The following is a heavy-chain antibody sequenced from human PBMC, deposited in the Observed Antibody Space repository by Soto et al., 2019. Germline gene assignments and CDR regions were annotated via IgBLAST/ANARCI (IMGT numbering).Heavy chain of an antibody. CDR1: GYSFTSYW. Sequence: SLKISCKGSGYSFTSYWIGWVRQLPGKGLEWMGIMYPGDSDTRYSPSFQGQVTISADKPTSTAYLHWSSLKASDTAMYYCARQSIEVAGFDYWGQGTLVTVSS. CDR3: ARQSIEVAGFDY. V-gene: IGHV5-51*01. CDR2: MYPGDSDT. D-gene: IGHD6-19*01. J-gene: IGHJ4*02.